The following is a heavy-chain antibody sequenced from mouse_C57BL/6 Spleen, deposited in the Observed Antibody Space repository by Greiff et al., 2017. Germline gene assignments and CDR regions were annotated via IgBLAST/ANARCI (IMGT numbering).Heavy chain of an antibody. CDR2: IDPSDSET. V-gene: IGHV1-52*01. D-gene: IGHD2-4*01. J-gene: IGHJ1*03. Sequence: QVQLQQPGAELVKPGASVKLSCKASGYTFTSYWMHWVKQRPIQGLEWIGNIDPSDSETHYNQKFKDKATLTVDKSSSTAYMQLSSLTSEDSAVYYCARRDYDGNFDVWGTGTTVTVSS. CDR3: ARRDYDGNFDV. CDR1: GYTFTSYW.